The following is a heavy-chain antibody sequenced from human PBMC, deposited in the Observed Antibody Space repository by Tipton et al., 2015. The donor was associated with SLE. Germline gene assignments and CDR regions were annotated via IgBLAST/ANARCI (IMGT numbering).Heavy chain of an antibody. J-gene: IGHJ6*02. Sequence: GSLRLSCAASGFTFSSYSMNWVRQAPGKGLEWVSSISSSSSYIYYADSVKGRFTISRDNAKNSLYLQMNSLRAEDTAVYYCARDRGVSYYYYGMDVWGQGTTVTVSS. CDR3: ARDRGVSYYYYGMDV. CDR2: ISSSSSYI. CDR1: GFTFSSYS. D-gene: IGHD3-10*01. V-gene: IGHV3-21*03.